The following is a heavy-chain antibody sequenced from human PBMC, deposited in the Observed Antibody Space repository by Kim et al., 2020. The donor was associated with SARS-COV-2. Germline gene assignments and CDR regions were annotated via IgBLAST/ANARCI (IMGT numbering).Heavy chain of an antibody. J-gene: IGHJ4*02. CDR1: GGSISNNHYY. Sequence: SETLSLTCTVSGGSISNNHYYWGWIRQPPGKGLEWIGSVYYSGSTFYNPSLKSRVNMSVDTSKNQFSVKLSSVTAADTAVYYCARRYYDGGGYLTHFFDYWGQGTLVTVSS. D-gene: IGHD3-22*01. CDR3: ARRYYDGGGYLTHFFDY. CDR2: VYYSGST. V-gene: IGHV4-39*01.